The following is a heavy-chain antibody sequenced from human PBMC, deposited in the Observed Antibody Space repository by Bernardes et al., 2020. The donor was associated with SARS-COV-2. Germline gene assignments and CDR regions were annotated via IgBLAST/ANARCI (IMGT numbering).Heavy chain of an antibody. CDR2: IIPIFGTA. D-gene: IGHD6-13*01. J-gene: IGHJ6*02. Sequence: SVKASCKASGGTFSSYAISWVRQAPGQGLEWMGGIIPIFGTANYAQKFQGRVTITADESTSTAYMELSSLRSEDTAVYYCARPYSSRPYYYYGMDVWGQGTTVTVSS. CDR1: GGTFSSYA. V-gene: IGHV1-69*13. CDR3: ARPYSSRPYYYYGMDV.